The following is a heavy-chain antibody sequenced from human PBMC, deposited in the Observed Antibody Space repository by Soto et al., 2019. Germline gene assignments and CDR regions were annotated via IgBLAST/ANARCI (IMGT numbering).Heavy chain of an antibody. Sequence: EVQLVESGGGLVQPGRSLRLSCAASGFTFDDYAMHWVRQAPGKGLEWVSGISWNSGSIGYADSVKGRFTISRDNAKNSLYPQMNSLRAEDTALYYCAKATSYGDYALGYWGQGTLVTVSS. D-gene: IGHD4-17*01. CDR1: GFTFDDYA. J-gene: IGHJ4*02. CDR3: AKATSYGDYALGY. V-gene: IGHV3-9*01. CDR2: ISWNSGSI.